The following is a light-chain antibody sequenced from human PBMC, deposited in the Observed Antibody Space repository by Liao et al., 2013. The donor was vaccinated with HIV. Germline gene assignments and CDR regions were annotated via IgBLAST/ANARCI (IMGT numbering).Light chain of an antibody. J-gene: IGLJ2*01. V-gene: IGLV3-1*01. Sequence: SDELTQPSSVSVSPGQTATITCSGDELGDKYACWYQQKPGQSPVLVIYQDTKRPSGIPERFSGSNSGNTATLTISGTQAMDEADYYCQAWDSSTVVFGGGTKLTVL. CDR2: QDT. CDR1: ELGDKY. CDR3: QAWDSSTVV.